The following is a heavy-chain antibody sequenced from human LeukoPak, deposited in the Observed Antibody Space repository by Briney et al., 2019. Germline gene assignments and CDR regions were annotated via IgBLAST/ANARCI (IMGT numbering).Heavy chain of an antibody. CDR3: ARAFDIVVVPAAADFDY. Sequence: GGSLRLSCAASGFTFSSYSMNWVRQAPGKGLGWVSSISSSSSYIYYADSVKGRFTISRDNAKNSLYLQMNSLRAEDTAVYYCARAFDIVVVPAAADFDYWGQGTLVTVSS. V-gene: IGHV3-21*01. D-gene: IGHD2-2*01. J-gene: IGHJ4*02. CDR2: ISSSSSYI. CDR1: GFTFSSYS.